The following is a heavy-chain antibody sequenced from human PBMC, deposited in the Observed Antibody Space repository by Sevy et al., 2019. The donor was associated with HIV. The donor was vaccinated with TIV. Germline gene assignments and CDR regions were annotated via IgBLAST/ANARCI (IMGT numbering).Heavy chain of an antibody. D-gene: IGHD2-21*02. V-gene: IGHV3-30*18. J-gene: IGHJ6*02. CDR2: ISYDGSNK. Sequence: GGSLRLSCAASGFTFSSYGMHWVRQAPGKGLEWVAVISYDGSNKYYADSVKGRFTISRDNSKNTLYLQMNSLRAEDTAGYYCAKDRAVLTAIRSSYYYYGMDVWGQGTTVTVSS. CDR3: AKDRAVLTAIRSSYYYYGMDV. CDR1: GFTFSSYG.